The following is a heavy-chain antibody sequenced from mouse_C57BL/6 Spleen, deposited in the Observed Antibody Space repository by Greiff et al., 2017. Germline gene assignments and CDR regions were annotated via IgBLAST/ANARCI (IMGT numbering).Heavy chain of an antibody. V-gene: IGHV1-47*01. Sequence: QVQLQQSGAELVNPGASVKMSCKASGYTFTTYPLEWMKQNHGKSLEWIGNFHPYNDDTKYNEKFKGKATLPVAKSSSTGYLELSRLTSDDSAVYYCARGDDYDGPWFAYWGKGTLVTVSA. CDR3: ARGDDYDGPWFAY. D-gene: IGHD2-4*01. CDR1: GYTFTTYP. CDR2: FHPYNDDT. J-gene: IGHJ3*01.